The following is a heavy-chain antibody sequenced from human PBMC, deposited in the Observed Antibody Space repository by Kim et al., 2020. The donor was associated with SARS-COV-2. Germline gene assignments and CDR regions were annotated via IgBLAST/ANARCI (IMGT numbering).Heavy chain of an antibody. Sequence: GGSLRLSCAASGFTFSSYAMHWVRQAPGKGLEWVAVISYDGSNKYYADSVKGRFTISRDNSKNTLYLQMNSLRAEDTAVYYCARDTESSTSCFDYWCQGT. J-gene: IGHJ4*02. V-gene: IGHV3-30-3*01. CDR1: GFTFSSYA. CDR2: ISYDGSNK. D-gene: IGHD2-2*01. CDR3: ARDTESSTSCFDY.